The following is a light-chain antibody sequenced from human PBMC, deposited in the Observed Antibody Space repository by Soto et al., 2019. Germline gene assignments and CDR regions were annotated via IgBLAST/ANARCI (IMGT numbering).Light chain of an antibody. Sequence: EIVMTQSPATLSVSPGDGATLSCRASQTVSSNLAWYQQKPGQAPRLLIYGASTRATGIPARFSGSGSGTEYTLTISSLQSEDFAAYYCHQYNNWPLTFGGGTKVEIK. V-gene: IGKV3-15*01. CDR1: QTVSSN. CDR3: HQYNNWPLT. J-gene: IGKJ4*01. CDR2: GAS.